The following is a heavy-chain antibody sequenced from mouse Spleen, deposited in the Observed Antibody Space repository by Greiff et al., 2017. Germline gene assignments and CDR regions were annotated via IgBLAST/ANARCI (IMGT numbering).Heavy chain of an antibody. D-gene: IGHD2-10*02. CDR2: ISSGGSYT. V-gene: IGHV5-9-1*01. J-gene: IGHJ1*01. CDR1: GFTFSSYA. Sequence: EVKLVESGGGLVKPGGSLKLSCAASGFTFSSYAMSWVRQTPEKRLEWVATISSGGSYTYYPDSVKGRFTISRDNAKNTLYLQMSSLRSEDTAMYYCARSYGNYGYFDVWGAGTTVTVSS. CDR3: ARSYGNYGYFDV.